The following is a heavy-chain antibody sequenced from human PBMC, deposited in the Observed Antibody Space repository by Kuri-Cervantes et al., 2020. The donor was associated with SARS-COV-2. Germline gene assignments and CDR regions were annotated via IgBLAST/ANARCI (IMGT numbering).Heavy chain of an antibody. CDR1: GGSISSHY. V-gene: IGHV4-59*11. J-gene: IGHJ4*02. CDR3: TRAGYDNSGYYYSFDF. CDR2: VYSSGST. D-gene: IGHD3-22*01. Sequence: GSLRLSCTVSGGSISSHYWSWIRQPPGKGLEWIGYVYSSGSTNYSPSLKSRVTLSVDTSKNQFSLKLTSVTAADTAVYYCTRAGYDNSGYYYSFDFWGQGTLVTVSS.